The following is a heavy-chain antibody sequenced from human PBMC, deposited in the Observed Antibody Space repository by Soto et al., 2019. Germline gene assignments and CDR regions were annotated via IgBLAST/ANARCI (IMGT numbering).Heavy chain of an antibody. J-gene: IGHJ6*02. CDR3: ARCDSSGYPTGGMDV. V-gene: IGHV3-48*03. D-gene: IGHD3-22*01. CDR2: ISSSGSTI. Sequence: GGSLRLSCAASGFTFSSYEMNWVRQAPGKGLEWVSYISSSGSTIYYADSVKGRFTISRDNAKNSLYLQMNSLRAEDTAVYYCARCDSSGYPTGGMDVWGQGTTVTVSS. CDR1: GFTFSSYE.